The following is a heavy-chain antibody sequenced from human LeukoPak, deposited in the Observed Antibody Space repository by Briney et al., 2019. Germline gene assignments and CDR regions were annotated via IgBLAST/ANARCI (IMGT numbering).Heavy chain of an antibody. J-gene: IGHJ4*02. CDR1: GFTFSSYW. V-gene: IGHV3-7*01. D-gene: IGHD1-26*01. Sequence: GGSLRLSCAASGFTFSSYWMSWVRQAPGKGLEWVANIKQDGSEKYYVDSVKGRFTISRDNAKNSLYLQMNSLRAEDTAVYYCARTYSGSSARGRYFDYWGQGTLVTVSS. CDR3: ARTYSGSSARGRYFDY. CDR2: IKQDGSEK.